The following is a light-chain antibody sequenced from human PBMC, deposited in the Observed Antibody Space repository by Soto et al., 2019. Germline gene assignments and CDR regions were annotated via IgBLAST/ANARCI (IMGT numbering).Light chain of an antibody. CDR1: QGIATY. J-gene: IGKJ1*01. Sequence: DIQMTQSPYSLSASVGDRVTITCRASQGIATYLNWYQQKPGKAPKLLIYGASSLQSAVPSKFSGSEPGTDYTLTISSLQPEDFATYYCPQSFSNPRTCGQGTNAE. V-gene: IGKV1-39*01. CDR3: PQSFSNPRT. CDR2: GAS.